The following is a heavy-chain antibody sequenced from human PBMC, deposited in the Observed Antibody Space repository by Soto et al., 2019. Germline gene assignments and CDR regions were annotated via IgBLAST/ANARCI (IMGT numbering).Heavy chain of an antibody. D-gene: IGHD3-16*01. V-gene: IGHV3-30*18. Sequence: QVQLVESGGGVVQPGRSLRLSCAASGFTFSTYGMFWVRQPPGKGLEWVAAIPSDGSNKYYADSVKGLFTISRDNSKNTLFLQMDSLRTEDTAVYYCAKDFHPSQSYALYNWFDPWGQGTLVTVSS. CDR3: AKDFHPSQSYALYNWFDP. CDR1: GFTFSTYG. CDR2: IPSDGSNK. J-gene: IGHJ5*02.